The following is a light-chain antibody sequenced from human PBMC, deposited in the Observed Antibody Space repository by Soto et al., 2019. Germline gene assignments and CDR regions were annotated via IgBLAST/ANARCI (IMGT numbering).Light chain of an antibody. CDR1: QSISYW. V-gene: IGKV1-5*01. Sequence: DLQITQSPSTLSASVGDRVTITCGASQSISYWLAWYQQKPGNAPKLLIYAASSLESGVPSRFSGSGSGTEFTLTITSLEPDDFATYYCQQYDSYPYTFGQGTKGDIK. CDR3: QQYDSYPYT. CDR2: AAS. J-gene: IGKJ2*01.